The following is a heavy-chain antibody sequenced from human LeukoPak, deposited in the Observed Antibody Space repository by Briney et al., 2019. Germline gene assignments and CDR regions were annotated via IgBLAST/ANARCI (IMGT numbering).Heavy chain of an antibody. V-gene: IGHV3-21*01. CDR1: GFTFSSYT. J-gene: IGHJ4*02. CDR2: ITCSSYI. Sequence: GGSLRLSCAASGFTFSSYTINWVRQAPGKGLEWVSSITCSSYIYYADSVKGRFTISRDNAKNSLYLQMNSLRAEDTAVYYCARDSPSGSYYYFDYWGQGTMVTVSS. D-gene: IGHD1-26*01. CDR3: ARDSPSGSYYYFDY.